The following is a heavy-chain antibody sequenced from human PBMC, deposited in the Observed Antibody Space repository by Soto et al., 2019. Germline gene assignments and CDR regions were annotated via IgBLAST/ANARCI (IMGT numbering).Heavy chain of an antibody. CDR2: IFRDDDK. J-gene: IGHJ3*02. CDR1: GFSLSNSGVG. CDR3: THRDAYHLGAFHI. V-gene: IGHV2-5*02. Sequence: QITLKESGPALVKSTQTLTLTCTFSGFSLSNSGVGVGWIRQPPGKALEWLALIFRDDDKRYSPILKSRITXTXDXXQNQVVLTITNMVPVDPATYFRTHRDAYHLGAFHIWGQGTMVTVSS. D-gene: IGHD2-2*01.